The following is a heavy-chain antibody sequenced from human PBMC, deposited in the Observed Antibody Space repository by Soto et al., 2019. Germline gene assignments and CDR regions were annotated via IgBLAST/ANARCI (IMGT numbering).Heavy chain of an antibody. D-gene: IGHD3-9*01. V-gene: IGHV1-69*13. CDR1: GGTFSSYA. J-gene: IGHJ3*02. CDR3: ASTLRYFDWLLSPYAFDI. CDR2: IIPIFGTA. Sequence: SVKVSCKSSGGTFSSYAISWVRQAPGQGLEWMGGIIPIFGTANYAQKFQGRVTITADESTSTAYMELRSLRSDDTAVYYCASTLRYFDWLLSPYAFDIWGQGTMVTVSS.